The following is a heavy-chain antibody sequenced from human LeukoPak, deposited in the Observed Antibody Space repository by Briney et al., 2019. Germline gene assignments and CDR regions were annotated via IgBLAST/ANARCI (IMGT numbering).Heavy chain of an antibody. D-gene: IGHD6-13*01. CDR3: AREMVSSSWYVDYYYYYYMDV. CDR1: GLTFRSYT. J-gene: IGHJ6*03. Sequence: GGSLRLSCAASGLTFRSYTMNWVRQAPGKGLEWVSSISPSTSSINYADSLKGRFIISRDNAKNSLYLQMNSLRAEDTAVYYCAREMVSSSWYVDYYYYYYMDVWGKGTTVTVSS. V-gene: IGHV3-21*01. CDR2: ISPSTSSI.